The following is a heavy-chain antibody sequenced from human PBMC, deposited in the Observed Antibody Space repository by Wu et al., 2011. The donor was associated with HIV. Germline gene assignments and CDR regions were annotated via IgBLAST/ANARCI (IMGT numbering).Heavy chain of an antibody. Sequence: QVQLVQSGAEVKKPGSSVKVSCKASGGTFSSYAISWVRQAPRQGLEWMGRIIPLYGTAHYAQNFQGRVTITADESTSIAYMELSSLRSEDTAVYYCARVEYYDSSWEIDYWGQGTWSPS. V-gene: IGHV1-69*18. J-gene: IGHJ4*02. CDR3: ARVEYYDSSWEIDY. CDR2: IIPLYGTA. CDR1: GGTFSSYA. D-gene: IGHD3-22*01.